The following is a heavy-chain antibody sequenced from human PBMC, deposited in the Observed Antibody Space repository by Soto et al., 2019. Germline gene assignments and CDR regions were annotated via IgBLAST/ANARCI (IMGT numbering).Heavy chain of an antibody. CDR3: ARDVRRIAALSVDYYYYMDV. Sequence: ASVKVSCKASGYTFTGYYMHWVRQAPGQRLEWMGWINPNSGGTNYAQKFQGWVTMTRDTSISTAYMELSRLRSDDTAVYYCARDVRRIAALSVDYYYYMDVWGKGTTVTVSS. V-gene: IGHV1-2*04. CDR2: INPNSGGT. CDR1: GYTFTGYY. D-gene: IGHD6-6*01. J-gene: IGHJ6*03.